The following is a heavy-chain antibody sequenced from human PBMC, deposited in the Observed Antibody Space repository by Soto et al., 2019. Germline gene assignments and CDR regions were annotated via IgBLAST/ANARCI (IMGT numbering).Heavy chain of an antibody. V-gene: IGHV1-69*02. CDR1: GGTFSSYT. CDR3: ALPTGYYYDSSGYPPPFYY. J-gene: IGHJ4*02. D-gene: IGHD3-22*01. Sequence: SVKVSCKASGGTFSSYTISWVRQAPGQGLEWMGRIIPILGIANYAQKFQGRVTITADKSTSTAYMELSSLRSEDTAVYYCALPTGYYYDSSGYPPPFYYWGQGSLVPVSS. CDR2: IIPILGIA.